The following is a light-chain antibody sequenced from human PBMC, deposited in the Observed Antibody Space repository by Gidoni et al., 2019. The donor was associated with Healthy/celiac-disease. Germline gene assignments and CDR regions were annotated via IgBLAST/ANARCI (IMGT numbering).Light chain of an antibody. CDR1: QSFSSY. CDR3: QQSSNWPPA. CDR2: DAS. V-gene: IGKV3-11*01. Sequence: EIVLTQSPATLSLSPGERATLSCRASQSFSSYLACYQQKLGQAPRLLIYDASNRATGIPARFSGSGSGTDFTLTISSLEPEDFAVYYCQQSSNWPPAFGQGTKLEIK. J-gene: IGKJ2*01.